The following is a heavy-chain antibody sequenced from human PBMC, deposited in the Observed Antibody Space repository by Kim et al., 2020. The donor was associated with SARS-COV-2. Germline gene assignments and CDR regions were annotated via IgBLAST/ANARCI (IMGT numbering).Heavy chain of an antibody. Sequence: YNPSLQSRVTISVDTSKNQFSLKLSSVTAADTAVYYCARDRRSWGSYFDYWGQGTLVTVSS. CDR3: ARDRRSWGSYFDY. J-gene: IGHJ4*02. V-gene: IGHV4-30-2*05. D-gene: IGHD3-16*01.